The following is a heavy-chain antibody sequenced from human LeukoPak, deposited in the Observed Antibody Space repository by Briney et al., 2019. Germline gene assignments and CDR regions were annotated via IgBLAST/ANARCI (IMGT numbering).Heavy chain of an antibody. CDR3: ARDVGDIVTIPAAITVP. CDR1: GYSFRSYG. V-gene: IGHV1-18*01. D-gene: IGHD2-2*01. Sequence: ASVKVSCKGSGYSFRSYGINWVRQAPGQGLEWMGWISGYNGNTNYAQMVQGRVTMTTDTSTSTAYTELRSLRSDDTAMYYCARDVGDIVTIPAAITVPWGQGTLVTVSS. J-gene: IGHJ5*02. CDR2: ISGYNGNT.